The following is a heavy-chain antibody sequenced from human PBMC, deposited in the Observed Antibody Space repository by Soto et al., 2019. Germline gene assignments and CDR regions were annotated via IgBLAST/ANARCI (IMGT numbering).Heavy chain of an antibody. CDR2: IYHSGST. V-gene: IGHV4-30-2*01. CDR3: ARHARYYDILTGYSTLSWFDP. CDR1: GGSISSGGYS. Sequence: PSETLSLTCAVSGGSISSGGYSWSWIRQPPGKGLEWIGYIYHSGSTYYNPSLKSRVTISVDTSKNQFSLKLSSVTAADTAVYYCARHARYYDILTGYSTLSWFDPWGQGTLXTVSS. J-gene: IGHJ5*02. D-gene: IGHD3-9*01.